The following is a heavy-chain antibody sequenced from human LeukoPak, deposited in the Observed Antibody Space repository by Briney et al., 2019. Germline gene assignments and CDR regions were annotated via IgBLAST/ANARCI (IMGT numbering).Heavy chain of an antibody. CDR1: GYTFTGYY. CDR2: INPNSGGT. D-gene: IGHD3-10*01. Sequence: ASVKVSCKASGYTFTGYYMHWVRQAPGQGLEWMGWINPNSGGTNYAQKFQGRVTMTRDTSISTAYMELSRLRSDDTAVYYCARSNYYYGSGSYPAFWGQGTMVTVSS. CDR3: ARSNYYYGSGSYPAF. J-gene: IGHJ3*01. V-gene: IGHV1-2*02.